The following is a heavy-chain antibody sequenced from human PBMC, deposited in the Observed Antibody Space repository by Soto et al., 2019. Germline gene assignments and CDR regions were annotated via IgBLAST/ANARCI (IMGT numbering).Heavy chain of an antibody. CDR1: GYTFTSYG. Sequence: ASVKVSCKASGYTFTSYGISWVRHAPGQGLEWMGWISAYNGNTNYAQKLQGRVTMTTDTSTSTAYMELRSLRSDDTAVYYCARENVDTAMAPNDFWGQGTLVTVSS. J-gene: IGHJ4*02. CDR2: ISAYNGNT. CDR3: ARENVDTAMAPNDF. D-gene: IGHD5-18*01. V-gene: IGHV1-18*01.